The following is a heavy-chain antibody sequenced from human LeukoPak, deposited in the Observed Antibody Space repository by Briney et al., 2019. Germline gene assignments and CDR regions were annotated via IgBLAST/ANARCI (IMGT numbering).Heavy chain of an antibody. J-gene: IGHJ4*02. V-gene: IGHV3-23*01. Sequence: PGGSLRLSCAASGFTFSSYAMNWVRQAPGKGLEWVSAISGGGGTTYYAGSVKGRFTISRDNSKNTLFLQMNSLRAEDTAVYYCAKDREGLSSGYDLEYFDYWGQGTLVTVSS. CDR2: ISGGGGTT. D-gene: IGHD5-12*01. CDR1: GFTFSSYA. CDR3: AKDREGLSSGYDLEYFDY.